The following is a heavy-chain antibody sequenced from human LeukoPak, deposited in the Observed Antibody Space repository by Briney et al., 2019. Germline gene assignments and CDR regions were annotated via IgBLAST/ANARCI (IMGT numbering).Heavy chain of an antibody. CDR3: AKGGTSYYDSSGLYPYLN. D-gene: IGHD3-22*01. CDR2: ISSSGGST. J-gene: IGHJ4*02. Sequence: QPGGSLRLSCAASGFTFSSYGMSWVRQAPGKGLEWVSAISSSGGSTYYADSVKGRFTISRDNSKNTLYLQMNSLRAEDTAVYYCAKGGTSYYDSSGLYPYLNWGQGTLVTVSS. V-gene: IGHV3-23*01. CDR1: GFTFSSYG.